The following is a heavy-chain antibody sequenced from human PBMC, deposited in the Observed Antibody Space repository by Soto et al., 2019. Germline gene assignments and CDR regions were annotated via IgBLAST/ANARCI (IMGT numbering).Heavy chain of an antibody. V-gene: IGHV4-31*03. D-gene: IGHD3-22*01. CDR1: DGSISIGGYY. CDR3: ARDAMGGYIEYYGMDV. Sequence: SETLSLTCTVSDGSISIGGYYWSWIRQHPGKGLEWIGYIYYSGSTYYNPSLKSRVTISVDTSKNQFSLKLSSVTAADTAVYYCARDAMGGYIEYYGMDVWGQGTTVTAP. CDR2: IYYSGST. J-gene: IGHJ6*02.